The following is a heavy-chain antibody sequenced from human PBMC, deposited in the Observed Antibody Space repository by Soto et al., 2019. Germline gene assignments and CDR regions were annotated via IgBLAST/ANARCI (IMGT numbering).Heavy chain of an antibody. CDR3: AKDLRGNYPYYFDY. CDR1: GFTFSNYG. J-gene: IGHJ4*02. D-gene: IGHD1-26*01. Sequence: PGGSLRLSCAASGFTFSNYGMHWVRQAPCKGLEWVAVISYDGSNKYYADSVKGRFTISRDNSKNTLYLQMNSLRAEDTAVYYCAKDLRGNYPYYFDYWGQGTLVTVSS. V-gene: IGHV3-30*18. CDR2: ISYDGSNK.